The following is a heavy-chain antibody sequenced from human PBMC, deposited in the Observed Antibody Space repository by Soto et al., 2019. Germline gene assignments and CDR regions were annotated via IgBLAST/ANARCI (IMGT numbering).Heavy chain of an antibody. V-gene: IGHV1-69*13. CDR1: GGTFSSYA. CDR2: IIPIFGTA. CDR3: ARDGYCTNGVCYDY. J-gene: IGHJ4*02. D-gene: IGHD2-8*01. Sequence: SVKVSCKASGGTFSSYAISWVRQAPGQGLEWMGGIIPIFGTANYAQKFQGRVTITADESTSTAYMELSSLRSEDTAVYYCARDGYCTNGVCYDYWGQGTLVTVSS.